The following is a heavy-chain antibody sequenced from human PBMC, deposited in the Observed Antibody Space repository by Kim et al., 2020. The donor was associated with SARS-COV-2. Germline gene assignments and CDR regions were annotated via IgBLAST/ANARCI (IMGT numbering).Heavy chain of an antibody. Sequence: GGSLRLSCAASGFTFDDYAMHWVRQAPGKGLEWVSGISWNSGSIGYADSVKGRFTISRDNAKNSLYLQMNSLRAEDTALYYCAKGYIPPLGYCSGGSCLPSGWDYWGQGALVTVSS. J-gene: IGHJ4*02. CDR1: GFTFDDYA. CDR3: AKGYIPPLGYCSGGSCLPSGWDY. V-gene: IGHV3-9*01. CDR2: ISWNSGSI. D-gene: IGHD2-15*01.